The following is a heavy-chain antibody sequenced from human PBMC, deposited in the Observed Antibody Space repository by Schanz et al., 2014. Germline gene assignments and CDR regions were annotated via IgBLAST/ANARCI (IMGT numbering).Heavy chain of an antibody. CDR2: IYYRGST. D-gene: IGHD6-6*01. CDR1: GGSISSSPHH. J-gene: IGHJ5*02. CDR3: ARHGSGSSVWNWFDP. Sequence: QLQLRESGPGLVKPSETLSLTCTVSGGSISSSPHHWGWIRQPPGKGLEWIGSIYYRGSTYKKPSLKRRVTMSADTSKTQFPLKLSSVTAADTAVYYCARHGSGSSVWNWFDPWGQGTLVTVSS. V-gene: IGHV4-39*01.